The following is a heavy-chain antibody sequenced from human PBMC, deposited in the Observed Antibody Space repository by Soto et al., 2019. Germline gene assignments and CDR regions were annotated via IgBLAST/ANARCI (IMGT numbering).Heavy chain of an antibody. V-gene: IGHV3-23*01. D-gene: IGHD2-2*01. Sequence: EVQLLESGGGLVPPGGYLRLSCAASGFTFSSYAMKWVRQAPGKGMEWVSLISDSGTLTYYADSVNGRFTIARDNSGNTLFLQMYSLRAEDTAVYYCARDIPGLRYYGMDVCGEGTTVTVSS. CDR1: GFTFSSYA. J-gene: IGHJ6*04. CDR3: ARDIPGLRYYGMDV. CDR2: ISDSGTLT.